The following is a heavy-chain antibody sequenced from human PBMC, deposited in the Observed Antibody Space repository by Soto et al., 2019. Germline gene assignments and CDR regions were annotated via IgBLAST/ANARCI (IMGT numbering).Heavy chain of an antibody. CDR2: ISAYNGNT. CDR1: GYTFTSYG. CDR3: ARDVPTYYDDISGYYANDY. V-gene: IGHV1-18*01. J-gene: IGHJ4*02. Sequence: ASVKVSCQASGYTFTSYGISWVRQAPGQGLEWMGWISAYNGNTNYAQKLQDRVTMTTNTSTSAAYMELRSLRSDDTAVYYCARDVPTYYDDISGYYANDYWGQGTLVTVSS. D-gene: IGHD3-22*01.